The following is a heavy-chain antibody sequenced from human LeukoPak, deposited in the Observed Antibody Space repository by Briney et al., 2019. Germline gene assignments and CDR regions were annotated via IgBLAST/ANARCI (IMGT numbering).Heavy chain of an antibody. J-gene: IGHJ3*02. CDR3: AREYYYDSSGYYYAFDI. CDR2: INPSGGST. CDR1: GYTFTDFG. D-gene: IGHD3-22*01. V-gene: IGHV1-46*01. Sequence: ASVKVSCKASGYTFTDFGVSWVRQAPGQGLEWMGIINPSGGSTSYAQKFQGRVTMTRDTSTSTVYMELSSLRSEDTAVYYCAREYYYDSSGYYYAFDIWGQGTMVTVSS.